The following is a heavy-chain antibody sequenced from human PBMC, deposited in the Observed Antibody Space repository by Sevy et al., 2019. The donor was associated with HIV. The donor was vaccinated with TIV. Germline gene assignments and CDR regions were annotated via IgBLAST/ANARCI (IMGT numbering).Heavy chain of an antibody. Sequence: GGSVRLSCEASGFTFDTYGMHWVRQVPGKGLEWVAVIWYDGNNKFDADSVKGRFTISRDNSKNTLFLQMNGLTVDDTAVYYCARDNLLPFMVSMVRGALSYYFDYWGQGTLVTVSS. J-gene: IGHJ4*02. CDR3: ARDNLLPFMVSMVRGALSYYFDY. CDR1: GFTFDTYG. D-gene: IGHD3-10*01. V-gene: IGHV3-33*01. CDR2: IWYDGNNK.